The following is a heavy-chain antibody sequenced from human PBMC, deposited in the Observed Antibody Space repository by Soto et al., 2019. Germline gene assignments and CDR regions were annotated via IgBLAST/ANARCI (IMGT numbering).Heavy chain of an antibody. CDR3: ARVCSSGSGWMYYFDF. CDR2: IYYTGAT. Sequence: QVQLQESGPGLVESSGTLSLTCEVSSGSISSGNWWSWVRQPPGKGLEWIGEIYYTGATNYNPSLKSRVTMTIYKSKDQFALNLRSATAADTAVYYCARVCSSGSGWMYYFDFWGQGILVSVSS. CDR1: SGSISSGNW. J-gene: IGHJ4*02. D-gene: IGHD6-25*01. V-gene: IGHV4-4*02.